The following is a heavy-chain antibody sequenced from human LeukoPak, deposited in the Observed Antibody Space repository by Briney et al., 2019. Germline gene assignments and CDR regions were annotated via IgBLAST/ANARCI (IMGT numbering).Heavy chain of an antibody. CDR1: GFPFNNYA. CDR3: ATEQWFVNSYYFDY. Sequence: GSLGLSFVASGFPFNNYAVSWCRQAPGKGLEWVSTISGGSTSTYYTDSVKGRFTISRDNSKNTLYLQISTLRPEDLAVYYCATEQWFVNSYYFDYWGQGILVTVSS. V-gene: IGHV3-23*01. J-gene: IGHJ4*02. CDR2: ISGGSTST. D-gene: IGHD3-10*01.